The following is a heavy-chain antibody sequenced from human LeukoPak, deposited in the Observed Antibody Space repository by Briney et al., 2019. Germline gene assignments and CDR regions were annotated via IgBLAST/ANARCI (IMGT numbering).Heavy chain of an antibody. J-gene: IGHJ4*02. CDR1: GGSISSGGYY. D-gene: IGHD3-3*02. CDR2: IYYSGST. CDR3: ARAHPPFAYYFDY. V-gene: IGHV4-31*03. Sequence: SQTLSLTCTVSGGSISSGGYYWGWIRQHPGKGLEWIGYIYYSGSTYYNPSLKSRVTISVDTSKNQFSLKLSSVTAADTAVYYCARAHPPFAYYFDYWGQGTLVTVSS.